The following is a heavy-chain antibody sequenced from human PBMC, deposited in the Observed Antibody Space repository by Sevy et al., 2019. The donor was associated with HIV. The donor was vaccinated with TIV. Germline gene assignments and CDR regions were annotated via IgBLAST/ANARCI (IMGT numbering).Heavy chain of an antibody. D-gene: IGHD6-13*01. Sequence: ASVKVSCKASGGTFSSYAISWVRQAPGQGLEWMGRIIPIFGTANYAQTFQGRVTITADESTSTAYMELSSLRSEDTAVYYCARDRVGAQKHIAAAGTFWFDPWGQGTLVTVSS. CDR2: IIPIFGTA. J-gene: IGHJ5*02. CDR3: ARDRVGAQKHIAAAGTFWFDP. CDR1: GGTFSSYA. V-gene: IGHV1-69*13.